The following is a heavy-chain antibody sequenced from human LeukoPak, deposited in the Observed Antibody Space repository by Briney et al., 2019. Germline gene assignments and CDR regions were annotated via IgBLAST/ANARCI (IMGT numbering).Heavy chain of an antibody. Sequence: PRGSLRHSCVAPGLSLSRNWLHWLGLVPGKGLVWVSRISVDGGSTASADSVRGRFTISRDNARNTLYLQKTSLRAEDTAVYFCARCNQGNWFEYWG. CDR3: ARCNQGNWFEY. D-gene: IGHD1-14*01. J-gene: IGHJ4*01. CDR2: ISVDGGST. CDR1: GLSLSRNW. V-gene: IGHV3-74*01.